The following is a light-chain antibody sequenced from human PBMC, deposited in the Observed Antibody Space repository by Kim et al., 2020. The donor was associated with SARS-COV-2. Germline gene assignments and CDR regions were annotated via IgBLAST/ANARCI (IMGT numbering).Light chain of an antibody. CDR2: DVS. CDR1: STDVGRYKY. V-gene: IGLV2-14*03. CDR3: SSYANSGALVL. J-gene: IGLJ2*01. Sequence: SITISCTGTSTDVGRYKYVSWYQQHQGKAPKLMIYDVSNRPSGVSNRFSGSKSGNTASLTISGLQAEDEADYYCSSYANSGALVLFGGGTQLTVL.